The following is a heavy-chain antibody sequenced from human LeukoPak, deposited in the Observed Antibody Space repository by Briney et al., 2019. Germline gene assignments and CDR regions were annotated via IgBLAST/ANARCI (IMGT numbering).Heavy chain of an antibody. J-gene: IGHJ5*02. CDR1: GGSFSGYY. V-gene: IGHV4-34*01. CDR3: ARGVIVVVPAAKTPLNWFDP. CDR2: INHSGST. Sequence: SETLSLTCAVYGGSFSGYYWSWIRQPPRKGLEWIGEINHSGSTNYNPSLKSRVTLSVDTSKNQFSLKLSSVTAADTAVYYCARGVIVVVPAAKTPLNWFDPWGQGTLVTVSS. D-gene: IGHD2-2*01.